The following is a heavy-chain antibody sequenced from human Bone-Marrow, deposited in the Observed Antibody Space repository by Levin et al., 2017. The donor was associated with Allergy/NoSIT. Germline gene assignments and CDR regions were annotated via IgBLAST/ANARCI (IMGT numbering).Heavy chain of an antibody. CDR2: TYYNGST. J-gene: IGHJ4*02. CDR1: GGSISSDNYY. Sequence: SETLSLTCTVSGGSISSDNYYWTWIRQPPGEGLECIGYTYYNGSTYYNPSLKSLVTISVDTSKNQFSLKLDSVTAADTAVYYCARVRDGYNFGDYYFDSWGQGTLVIVSS. V-gene: IGHV4-30-4*01. CDR3: ARVRDGYNFGDYYFDS. D-gene: IGHD5-24*01.